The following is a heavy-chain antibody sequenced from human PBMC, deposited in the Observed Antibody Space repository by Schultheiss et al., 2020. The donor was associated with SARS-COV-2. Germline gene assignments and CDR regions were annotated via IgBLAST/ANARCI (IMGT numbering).Heavy chain of an antibody. V-gene: IGHV4-61*02. CDR3: ARDPYGDYESPTAPGNMDV. Sequence: SETLSLTCTVSGGSISSGGYYWSWIRQPAGKGLEWIGRIYTSGSTNYNPSLKSRVTISVDTSKNQFSLKLSSVTAADTAVYYCARDPYGDYESPTAPGNMDVWGQGTTVTVSS. CDR2: IYTSGST. D-gene: IGHD4-17*01. J-gene: IGHJ6*02. CDR1: GGSISSGGYY.